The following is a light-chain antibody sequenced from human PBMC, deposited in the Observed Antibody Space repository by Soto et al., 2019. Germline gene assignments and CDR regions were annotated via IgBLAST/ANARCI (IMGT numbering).Light chain of an antibody. J-gene: IGLJ2*01. Sequence: QSALTQPASVSGSPGQSITISCAGSSSDVGYYNYVSWYQHHPGKAPKLIIYEVSNRPIGVSNRFSGSKSGNTASLTISGLQADDEADYYCGSYTNTNTRLFGGGTKLTVL. V-gene: IGLV2-14*01. CDR3: GSYTNTNTRL. CDR2: EVS. CDR1: SSDVGYYNY.